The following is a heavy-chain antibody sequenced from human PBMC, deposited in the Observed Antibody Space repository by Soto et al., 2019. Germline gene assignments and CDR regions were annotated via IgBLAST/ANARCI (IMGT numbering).Heavy chain of an antibody. V-gene: IGHV4-39*01. CDR1: GGSISSSSFH. CDR3: ARHARDYGDYDDGMDV. D-gene: IGHD4-17*01. CDR2: IYYSGST. J-gene: IGHJ6*02. Sequence: SETLSLTCTVSGGSISSSSFHWGWIRQPPGKGLEWIGCIYYSGSTNYSPSLKSRVTISVDTSKNQFSLKLSSVTAADTAVYYCARHARDYGDYDDGMDVWGQGTTVTVSS.